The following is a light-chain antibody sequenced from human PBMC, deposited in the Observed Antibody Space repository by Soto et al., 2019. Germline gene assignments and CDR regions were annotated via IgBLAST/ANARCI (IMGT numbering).Light chain of an antibody. J-gene: IGLJ1*01. V-gene: IGLV2-14*01. Sequence: QSVLAQPASVSGSPGQSITISGTGTSSDVGAYNLVSWYQHLPDKAPKLIISEVTNRPSGVSDRFSGSKSGNTASLTISGLQAEDEADYYCASLTTTNFVFGSGTKVTVL. CDR2: EVT. CDR1: SSDVGAYNL. CDR3: ASLTTTNFV.